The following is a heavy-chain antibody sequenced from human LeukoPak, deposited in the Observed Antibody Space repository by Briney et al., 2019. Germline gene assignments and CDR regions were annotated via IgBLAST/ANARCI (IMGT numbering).Heavy chain of an antibody. Sequence: GESLKISCKGSGYSFTSYWIGWVRQMPGKGLEWMGIIYPGDSDTRYSPSFQGQVAISADKSISTAYLQWSSLKASDTAMYYCARGRRSKLYYFDYWGQGTLVTVSS. CDR2: IYPGDSDT. J-gene: IGHJ4*02. CDR1: GYSFTSYW. D-gene: IGHD1-1*01. CDR3: ARGRRSKLYYFDY. V-gene: IGHV5-51*01.